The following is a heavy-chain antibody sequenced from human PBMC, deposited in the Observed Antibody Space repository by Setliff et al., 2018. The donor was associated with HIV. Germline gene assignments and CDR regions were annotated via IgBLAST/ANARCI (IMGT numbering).Heavy chain of an antibody. J-gene: IGHJ4*02. CDR3: ASPRLDWSFSHFDY. Sequence: ASVKVSCKTSGYTFTVNHLHWVRQARGQGLEWMGAIIPHFDAPQYAQKFQGRVTITADQSTSTAYMELSGLTSEDTAVYYCASPRLDWSFSHFDYWGQGTPVTVSS. V-gene: IGHV1-69*13. CDR1: GYTFTVNH. CDR2: IIPHFDAP. D-gene: IGHD3-9*01.